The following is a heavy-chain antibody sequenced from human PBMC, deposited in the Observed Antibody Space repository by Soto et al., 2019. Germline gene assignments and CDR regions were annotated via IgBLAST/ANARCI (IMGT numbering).Heavy chain of an antibody. CDR2: IWDDGSNQ. J-gene: IGHJ6*02. CDR1: GFILSSYG. V-gene: IGHV3-33*01. D-gene: IGHD6-13*01. CDR3: ARVRSSSWPYYYYGMDV. Sequence: QEQLAESGGGVVQPGRSLRLSCVASGFILSSYGMHWVRQAPGKGLEWVAVIWDDGSNQYYADSVKGRFTISRDNSKKTLYLQMNSLRAEDTAVYYCARVRSSSWPYYYYGMDVWGQGTTVTVSS.